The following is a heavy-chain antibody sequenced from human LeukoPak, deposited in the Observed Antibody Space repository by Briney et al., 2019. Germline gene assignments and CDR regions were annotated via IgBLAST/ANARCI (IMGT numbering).Heavy chain of an antibody. Sequence: GGSVPLFCAASGFTFSSYWMTWVRQAPGKGLEWVSSISSSSSSIFYADSVRGRFTTSRDNAKNSLFLQMNSLRAEDTAVYYCARTHGTLTGTRFDYWGQGTLVTVTS. V-gene: IGHV3-21*01. D-gene: IGHD1-20*01. CDR3: ARTHGTLTGTRFDY. J-gene: IGHJ4*02. CDR1: GFTFSSYW. CDR2: ISSSSSSI.